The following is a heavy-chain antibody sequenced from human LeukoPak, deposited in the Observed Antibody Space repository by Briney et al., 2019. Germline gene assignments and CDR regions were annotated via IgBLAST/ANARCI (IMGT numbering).Heavy chain of an antibody. D-gene: IGHD3-22*01. V-gene: IGHV4-59*08. CDR1: GGSISSYY. CDR2: IYYSGST. J-gene: IGHJ4*02. Sequence: SETLSLTCTVSGGSISSYYWSRIRQPPGKGLEWIGYIYYSGSTNYNPSLKSRVTISVDTSKNQFSLKLSSVTAADTAVDYCARHRSYYDSSGHDYWGQGTLVTVSS. CDR3: ARHRSYYDSSGHDY.